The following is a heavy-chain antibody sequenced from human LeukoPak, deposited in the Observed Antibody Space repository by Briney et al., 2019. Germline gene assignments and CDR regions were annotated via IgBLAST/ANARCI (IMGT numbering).Heavy chain of an antibody. Sequence: ASVKVSCKASGYTFTSYGISWVRQAPGQGLKWMGWISAYNGNTNYAQKLQGRVTMTTDTSTNTAYMELRSLRSDDTAVYYCARVPTYNWFDPWGQGTLVTVSS. J-gene: IGHJ5*02. CDR1: GYTFTSYG. CDR3: ARVPTYNWFDP. V-gene: IGHV1-18*01. CDR2: ISAYNGNT.